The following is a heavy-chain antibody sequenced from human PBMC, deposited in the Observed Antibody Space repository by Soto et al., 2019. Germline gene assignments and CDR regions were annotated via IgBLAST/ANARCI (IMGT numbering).Heavy chain of an antibody. Sequence: QVRLVQSGAAVKKPGSSVRVSCTASSDTFTSFPINWVRQAPGQGLEWMGRFNPILGVADYAQKFQGRVSITADKSKTTTYVELSSLTSEDTDVYYCARENMRIIVRGPTVDSWGQGTLVTVSS. CDR1: SDTFTSFP. D-gene: IGHD3-10*02. J-gene: IGHJ4*02. V-gene: IGHV1-69*04. CDR2: FNPILGVA. CDR3: ARENMRIIVRGPTVDS.